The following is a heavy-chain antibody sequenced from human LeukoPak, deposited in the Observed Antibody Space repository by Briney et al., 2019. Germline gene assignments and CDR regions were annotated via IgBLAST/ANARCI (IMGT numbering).Heavy chain of an antibody. D-gene: IGHD5-18*01. CDR3: ARDRGYSTFDI. CDR2: INQDVSER. Sequence: GGSLRLPCAASGFTFSTYWMSWVRQAPGKGLEWVANINQDVSERNYVDSVKGRFTISRDNAKNSLYLQMNSLRAEDTAVYYCARDRGYSTFDIWGQGTKVTVSS. J-gene: IGHJ3*02. V-gene: IGHV3-7*05. CDR1: GFTFSTYW.